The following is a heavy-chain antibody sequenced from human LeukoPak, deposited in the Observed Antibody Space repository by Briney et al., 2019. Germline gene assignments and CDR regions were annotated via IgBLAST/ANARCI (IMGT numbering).Heavy chain of an antibody. CDR3: ARGGHIVVVTAILPNFYFDY. J-gene: IGHJ4*02. V-gene: IGHV1-69*05. Sequence: SVKVSCKASGGTFSSYAISWVRQAPGQGLEWMGGIIPIFGTANYAQKFQGRVTITTDESTSTAYMELSSLRSEDTAVYYCARGGHIVVVTAILPNFYFDYWSQGTLVTVSS. CDR2: IIPIFGTA. D-gene: IGHD2-21*02. CDR1: GGTFSSYA.